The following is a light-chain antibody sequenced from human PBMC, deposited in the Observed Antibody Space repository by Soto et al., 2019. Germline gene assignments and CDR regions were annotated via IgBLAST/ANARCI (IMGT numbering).Light chain of an antibody. J-gene: IGKJ4*01. CDR3: HQYKNCPLT. Sequence: EIVMTQSPATLSVSPGEGATLSCRASQTVSSNLAWYQQKPGQAPRLLIYGASTRATGIPARFSGSGSGTEFTLTISSLQSEDFAVYYCHQYKNCPLTFGGGTKVEIK. V-gene: IGKV3-15*01. CDR1: QTVSSN. CDR2: GAS.